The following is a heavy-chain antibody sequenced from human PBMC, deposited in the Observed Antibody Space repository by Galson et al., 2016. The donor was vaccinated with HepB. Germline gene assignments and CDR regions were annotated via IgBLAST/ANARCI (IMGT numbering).Heavy chain of an antibody. D-gene: IGHD5-12*01. V-gene: IGHV3-23*01. Sequence: SLRLSCAASGFIFSSYAMSWVRQAPGKGLEWVSGLSGSDGSTYYADSVKGRFTTSRDNSKNTLYLQMNSRRAEDTAVYYCAKDWGVATTTHFDYWGQGILVIVSS. J-gene: IGHJ4*02. CDR2: LSGSDGST. CDR1: GFIFSSYA. CDR3: AKDWGVATTTHFDY.